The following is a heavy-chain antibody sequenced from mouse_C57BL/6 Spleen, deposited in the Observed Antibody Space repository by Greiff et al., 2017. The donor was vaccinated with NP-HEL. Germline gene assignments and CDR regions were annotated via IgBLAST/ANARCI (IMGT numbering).Heavy chain of an antibody. CDR1: GYAFTNYL. CDR3: ARDGSRIRFAY. D-gene: IGHD1-1*01. V-gene: IGHV1-54*01. J-gene: IGHJ3*01. CDR2: INPGSGGT. Sequence: VKLMESGAELVRPGTSVKVSCKASGYAFTNYLIEWVKQRPGQGLEWIGVINPGSGGTNYNEKFKGKATLTADKSSSTAYMQLSSLTSEDSAVYFCARDGSRIRFAYWGQGTLVTVSA.